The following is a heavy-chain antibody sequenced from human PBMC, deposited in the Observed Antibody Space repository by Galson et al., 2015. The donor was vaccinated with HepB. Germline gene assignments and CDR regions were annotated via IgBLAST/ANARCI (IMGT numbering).Heavy chain of an antibody. CDR2: KSSRSI. CDR3: ARDFRWASDL. CDR1: GFDVRTSI. J-gene: IGHJ2*01. D-gene: IGHD2/OR15-2a*01. Sequence: SLRLSCAVSGFDVRTSIMHWYRQAPGKGLEWVAHKSSRSIYYADSVRGRFTISRDTDKNSLLLQMNSLSDEDTALYRCARDFRWASDLWGRGTLVIVSS. V-gene: IGHV3-48*02.